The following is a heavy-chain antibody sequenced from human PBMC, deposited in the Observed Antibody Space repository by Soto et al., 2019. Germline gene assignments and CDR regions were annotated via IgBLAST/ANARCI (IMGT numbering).Heavy chain of an antibody. CDR3: ATLVPAADGGWGVNY. J-gene: IGHJ4*02. CDR2: IYHSGST. Sequence: QVQLQESGPGLVKPSGTLSLTCAVSGGSISSSNWWSWVRQPPGKGLEWIGEIYHSGSTNYNPSLKCRLTISVDKSKTQSSLKLSSVTAADTAVYYCATLVPAADGGWGVNYWGQGTLVTVSS. D-gene: IGHD2-2*01. CDR1: GGSISSSNW. V-gene: IGHV4-4*02.